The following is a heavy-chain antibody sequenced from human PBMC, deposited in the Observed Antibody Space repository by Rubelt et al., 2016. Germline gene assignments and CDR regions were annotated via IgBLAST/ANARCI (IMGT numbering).Heavy chain of an antibody. J-gene: IGHJ4*02. CDR1: GFTVSSVW. V-gene: IGHV3-74*01. CDR3: ARDLNYKIDY. CDR2: INDDVSST. D-gene: IGHD1-7*01. Sequence: EARGGLVQPGGSLRLSCVASGFTVSSVWMHWVRQVPGKGLVWVSRINDDVSSTTTAYADSVEGRFTISRDNAKNTLYLQMNSLKVEDTAMYYCARDLNYKIDYWGQGTLVTVSS.